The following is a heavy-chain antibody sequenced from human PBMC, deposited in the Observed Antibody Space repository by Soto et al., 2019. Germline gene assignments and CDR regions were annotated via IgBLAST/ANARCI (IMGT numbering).Heavy chain of an antibody. D-gene: IGHD3-22*01. CDR2: IIPIFGTA. J-gene: IGHJ3*02. CDR3: ARLITMIVVVIDRPPDAFDI. V-gene: IGHV1-69*13. Sequence: SVKVSCKASGGTFSSYAISWVRQAPGQGLEWMGGIIPIFGTANYAQKFQGRVTITADESTSTAYMELSSLRFEDTAVYYCARLITMIVVVIDRPPDAFDIWGQGTMVTVSS. CDR1: GGTFSSYA.